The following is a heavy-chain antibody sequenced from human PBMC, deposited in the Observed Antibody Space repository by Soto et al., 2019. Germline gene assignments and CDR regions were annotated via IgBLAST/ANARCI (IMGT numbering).Heavy chain of an antibody. V-gene: IGHV1-69*06. CDR3: ARELKDDYYYYGMDV. CDR1: GGTFSSYA. D-gene: IGHD3-16*01. CDR2: IIPIFGTA. J-gene: IGHJ6*02. Sequence: QVQLVQSGAEVKKPGSAVQVSCKASGGTFSSYAISWVRQAPGQGLEWMGGIIPIFGTANYAQKCQGRVTITADKSTSTAYMELSSLRSEDTAVYYCARELKDDYYYYGMDVWGQGTTVTVSS.